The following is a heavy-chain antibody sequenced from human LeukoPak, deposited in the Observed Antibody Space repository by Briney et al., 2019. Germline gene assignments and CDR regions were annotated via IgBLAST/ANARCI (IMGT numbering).Heavy chain of an antibody. CDR1: GGTFSSYA. D-gene: IGHD1-26*01. Sequence: GASVKVSCKASGGTFSSYAISWVRQAPGQGLEWMGGIIPIFGTANYAQKFQGRVTITTDESTSTAYMELSSLRSEDTAVYYCARTYSGSYYDAFGIWGQGTMVTVSS. CDR3: ARTYSGSYYDAFGI. V-gene: IGHV1-69*05. J-gene: IGHJ3*02. CDR2: IIPIFGTA.